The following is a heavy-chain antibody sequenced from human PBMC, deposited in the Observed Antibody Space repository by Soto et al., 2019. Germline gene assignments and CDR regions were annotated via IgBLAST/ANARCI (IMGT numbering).Heavy chain of an antibody. V-gene: IGHV1-69*01. CDR1: GGSFSTYG. J-gene: IGHJ6*02. CDR2: IIPTIGTT. Sequence: QVQLVRSGAEVKEPGSSVKVSCKASGGSFSTYGITWVRQAPGQGLEWMGGIIPTIGTTKYAQKFQDRVTITADASTTTAYVELSSLRSEDTAVYYCARELKEPGSYYYYGLDVWGQGTTVTVSS. D-gene: IGHD3-10*01. CDR3: ARELKEPGSYYYYGLDV.